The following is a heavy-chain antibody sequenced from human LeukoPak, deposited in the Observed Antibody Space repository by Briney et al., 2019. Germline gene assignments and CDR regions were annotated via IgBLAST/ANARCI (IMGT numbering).Heavy chain of an antibody. V-gene: IGHV4-31*03. Sequence: SETLSLTCTVSGGSLSSGGSYWSWLRQHPGRGLEWMGYIYYSGSTYYNPSLKSRVTISVDTSKNHFSLKLSSVTAADTAVYYCARDSSPVFHSSGQQEIAFDIWGQGTMVTVSS. CDR1: GGSLSSGGSY. D-gene: IGHD3-22*01. CDR2: IYYSGST. J-gene: IGHJ3*02. CDR3: ARDSSPVFHSSGQQEIAFDI.